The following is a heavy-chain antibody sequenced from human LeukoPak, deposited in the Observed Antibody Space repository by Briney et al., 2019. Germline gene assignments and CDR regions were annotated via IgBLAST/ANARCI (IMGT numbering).Heavy chain of an antibody. V-gene: IGHV3-23*01. D-gene: IGHD6-13*01. CDR2: ISGSGGST. CDR1: GFAFSSYA. J-gene: IGHJ4*02. Sequence: GGSLRLSCAASGFAFSSYAMSWVRQAPGKGLEWVSAISGSGGSTYYADSVKGRFTISRDNSKNTLYLQMNSLRAEDTAVYYCAKDRAAGTSTFDYWGQGTLVTVSS. CDR3: AKDRAAGTSTFDY.